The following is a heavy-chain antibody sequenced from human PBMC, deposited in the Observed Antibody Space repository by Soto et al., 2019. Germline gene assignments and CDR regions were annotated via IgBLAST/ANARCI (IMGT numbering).Heavy chain of an antibody. Sequence: EVQLLESGGGLVQPGGSLRLSCAASGFTFSSYAMSWVRQAPGKGLEWVSAISGSGGSTYYADSVKGRFTISRDNSKNTLYLQMNSLRAEDTAVYYCAKAPPIVVVPAAPYYGMDVWGLGTTVTVSS. V-gene: IGHV3-23*01. J-gene: IGHJ6*02. CDR3: AKAPPIVVVPAAPYYGMDV. CDR2: ISGSGGST. D-gene: IGHD2-2*01. CDR1: GFTFSSYA.